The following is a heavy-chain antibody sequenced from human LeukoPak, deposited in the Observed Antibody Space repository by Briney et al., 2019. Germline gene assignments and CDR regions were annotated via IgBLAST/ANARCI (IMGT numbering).Heavy chain of an antibody. Sequence: GGSLRLSCVASGFAFSSYTINWVRQAPGKGLEWVSAISGSGGSTYYADSVKGRFSISRDNSKNTLYLQMNSLRAEDTAVYYCAKVHAAAAGTQGYWGQGTLVTVSS. V-gene: IGHV3-23*01. CDR1: GFAFSSYT. CDR3: AKVHAAAAGTQGY. D-gene: IGHD6-13*01. CDR2: ISGSGGST. J-gene: IGHJ4*02.